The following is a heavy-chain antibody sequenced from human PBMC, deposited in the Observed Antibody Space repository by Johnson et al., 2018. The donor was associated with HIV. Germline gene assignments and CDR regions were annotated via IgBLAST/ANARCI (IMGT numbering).Heavy chain of an antibody. Sequence: VQLVESGGGLVQPGGSLRLSCAASGIIVTGNFMSWVRQAPGKGLEWVSVIGTAGDTYYPGSVKGRFTISRENAKNSLYLQMNSLRAGDTAVYYCARDRRLREDSFDIWGQGTMVTVSS. CDR1: GIIVTGNF. V-gene: IGHV3-13*01. D-gene: IGHD4-17*01. CDR2: IGTAGDT. J-gene: IGHJ3*02. CDR3: ARDRRLREDSFDI.